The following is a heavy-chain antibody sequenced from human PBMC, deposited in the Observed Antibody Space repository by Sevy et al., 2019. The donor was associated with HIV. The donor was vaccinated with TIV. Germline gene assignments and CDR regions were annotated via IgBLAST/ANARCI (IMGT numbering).Heavy chain of an antibody. CDR2: IYYSGST. J-gene: IGHJ4*02. CDR3: ARGEQYDFWSGYRSNYFDY. Sequence: TLSLTCTVSGGSISSGGYYWSWIRQHPGKGLEWIGYIYYSGSTYYNPSLKSRVTISVDTSKNQFSLKLSSVTGADTAVYYCARGEQYDFWSGYRSNYFDYWGQGTLVTVSS. V-gene: IGHV4-31*03. D-gene: IGHD3-3*01. CDR1: GGSISSGGYY.